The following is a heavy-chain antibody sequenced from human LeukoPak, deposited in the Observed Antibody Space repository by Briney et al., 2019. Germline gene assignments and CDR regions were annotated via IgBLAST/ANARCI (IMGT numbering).Heavy chain of an antibody. CDR2: IIPILGIA. J-gene: IGHJ4*02. V-gene: IGHV1-69*04. CDR3: ASDIAAAGRTGY. CDR1: GGTFSSYA. D-gene: IGHD6-13*01. Sequence: SVKVSCKASGGTFSSYAISWVRQAPGQGLEWMGRIIPILGIANYAQKFQGRVTITADKSTSTAYMELSSLRSEDTAVYYRASDIAAAGRTGYWGQGTLVTVSS.